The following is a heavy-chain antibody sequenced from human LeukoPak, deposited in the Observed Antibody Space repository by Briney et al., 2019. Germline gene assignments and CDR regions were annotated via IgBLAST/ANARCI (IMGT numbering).Heavy chain of an antibody. CDR1: GFTFSDYS. Sequence: PGGSLRLSCAASGFTFSDYSINWVRQAPGKGLEWVSSINPTSTSIYYADAVKGRFTISRDNAKSSLYLQMNSLRAEDTARYYXXXLXXXSDRSGYYYXYNYWGQGIQVTVSS. J-gene: IGHJ4*02. CDR2: INPTSTSI. D-gene: IGHD3-22*01. V-gene: IGHV3-21*01. CDR3: XXLXXXSDRSGYYYXYNY.